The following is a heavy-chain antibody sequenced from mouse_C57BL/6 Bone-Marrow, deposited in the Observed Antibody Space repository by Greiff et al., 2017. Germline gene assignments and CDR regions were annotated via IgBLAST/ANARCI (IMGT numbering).Heavy chain of an antibody. V-gene: IGHV1-7*01. CDR1: GYTFTSYW. Sequence: QVQLKESGAELAKPGASVKLSCKASGYTFTSYWMHWVKQRPGQGLEWIGYINPSSGYTKYNQKFKDKATLTADKSSSTAYMQLSSLTYEDSAVYYCARGITTVVASGDYWGQGTSVTVSS. CDR2: INPSSGYT. D-gene: IGHD1-1*01. CDR3: ARGITTVVASGDY. J-gene: IGHJ4*01.